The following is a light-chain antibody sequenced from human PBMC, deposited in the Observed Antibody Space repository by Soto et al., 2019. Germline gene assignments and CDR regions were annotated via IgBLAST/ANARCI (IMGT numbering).Light chain of an antibody. CDR1: QSVSSY. Sequence: EILLTQSPATLXXSXXXXAXXXCRASQSVSSYLAWYQQKPGQAPRLLIYDASNRATGIPARFSGSGSGTDFTLTISSLEPEDFAVYYCQQRSNWSWTFGQGTKVDIK. CDR3: QQRSNWSWT. CDR2: DAS. J-gene: IGKJ1*01. V-gene: IGKV3-11*01.